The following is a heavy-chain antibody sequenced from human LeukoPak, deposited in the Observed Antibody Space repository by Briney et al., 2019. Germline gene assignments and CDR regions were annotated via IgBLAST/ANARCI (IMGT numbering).Heavy chain of an antibody. CDR3: ARELLGRRAWDY. Sequence: GSLRLSCAASGFTFSSYSMNWVRQAPGKGLEWVSSISSSSSYIYYADSVKGRFTISRDNAKNSLYLQMNSLRAEDTAVYYCARELLGRRAWDYWGQGTLVTVSS. CDR2: ISSSSSYI. D-gene: IGHD1-26*01. J-gene: IGHJ4*02. V-gene: IGHV3-21*01. CDR1: GFTFSSYS.